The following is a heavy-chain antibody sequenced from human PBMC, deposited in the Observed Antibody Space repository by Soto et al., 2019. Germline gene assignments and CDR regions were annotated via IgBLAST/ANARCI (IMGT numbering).Heavy chain of an antibody. Sequence: QVQLVESGGGVVQPGRSLRLSCAASGFTFGRSVIHWLRQAPGKWLEWVAAMSYDGGSQYYTDSVKGRFTISRDNSKNTLYLQMSSLRPEDTATYYCARVLVEVTINSAFDLWGQGTIVTVSS. V-gene: IGHV3-30-3*01. J-gene: IGHJ3*01. CDR1: GFTFGRSV. CDR3: ARVLVEVTINSAFDL. D-gene: IGHD2-15*01. CDR2: MSYDGGSQ.